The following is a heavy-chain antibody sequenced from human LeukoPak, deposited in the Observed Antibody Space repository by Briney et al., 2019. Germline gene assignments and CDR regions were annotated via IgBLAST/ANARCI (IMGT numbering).Heavy chain of an antibody. D-gene: IGHD6-13*01. CDR3: ARGGGAAAGDY. Sequence: PGGSLRLSCAASGFIFSSYTMQWVRQPPGKGLEYVAAISGNGGSTDYSNSVKGRFTISRDNSKNTLYLQMGSLRVEDMAVYYCARGGGAAAGDYWGQGTLVTVSS. CDR1: GFIFSSYT. J-gene: IGHJ4*02. V-gene: IGHV3-64*01. CDR2: ISGNGGST.